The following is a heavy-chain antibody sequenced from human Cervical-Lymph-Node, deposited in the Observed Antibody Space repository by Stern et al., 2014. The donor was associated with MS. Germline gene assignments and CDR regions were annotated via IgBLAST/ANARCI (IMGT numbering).Heavy chain of an antibody. CDR2: ITNVGST. CDR3: ARDTSSPERSDW. Sequence: VQVQESGGGVIQPGGSLRLSCTASGFTVSRDYMTWVRQATGKGLEWVSLITNVGSTFYTDSVKGRFTISRDDSKNTVYLHMTSLRAEDTAMYYCARDTSSPERSDWWGQGTLVTVSS. D-gene: IGHD1-1*01. CDR1: GFTVSRDY. V-gene: IGHV3-53*01. J-gene: IGHJ4*02.